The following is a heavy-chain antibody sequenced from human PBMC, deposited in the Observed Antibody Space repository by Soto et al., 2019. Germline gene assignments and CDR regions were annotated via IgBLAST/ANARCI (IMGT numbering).Heavy chain of an antibody. J-gene: IGHJ4*02. CDR3: TIVRVADSALDH. CDR2: MSYDGSDT. D-gene: IGHD3-10*02. CDR1: GFIFSNNG. V-gene: IGHV3-30*02. Sequence: PGGSLRLSCERSGFIFSNNGMHWVRQTPGKGLEWVAFMSYDGSDTFYADSVKGRFTISRDNSKNTLFLHMSNLRAEDTAMYYCTIVRVADSALDHWGQGTLVTVSS.